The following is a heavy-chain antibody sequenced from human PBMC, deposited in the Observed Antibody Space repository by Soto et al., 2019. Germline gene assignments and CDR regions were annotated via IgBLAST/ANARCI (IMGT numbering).Heavy chain of an antibody. J-gene: IGHJ6*01. V-gene: IGHV4-31*03. CDR2: IYYSGST. CDR1: GGSISSGGHY. CDR3: ARDQAYDYTSPGDYYYYGMDV. D-gene: IGHD4-4*01. Sequence: QVQLQESGPGLVKPLQTLSLTCTVSGGSISSGGHYWSWIRQHPGKGLEWIGYIYYSGSTSYNPSLKSRVTISVDTSKNQCSLNLSSMTAADSAVYYCARDQAYDYTSPGDYYYYGMDVWGQGTTVTVSS.